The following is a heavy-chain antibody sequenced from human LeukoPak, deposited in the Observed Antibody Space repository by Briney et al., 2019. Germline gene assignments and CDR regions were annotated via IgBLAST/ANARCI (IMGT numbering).Heavy chain of an antibody. CDR3: AKDSTRGSSWDFDY. CDR1: GFTFDEYT. V-gene: IGHV3-43D*03. Sequence: PGGSLRLSCAASGFTFDEYTMHWVRQAPGKGLEWVSLISWDGGSTYYADSVKGRFTISRDNSKNSLYLQMNSLRAEDTALYYCAKDSTRGSSWDFDYWGQGTLVTVSS. D-gene: IGHD6-6*01. CDR2: ISWDGGST. J-gene: IGHJ4*02.